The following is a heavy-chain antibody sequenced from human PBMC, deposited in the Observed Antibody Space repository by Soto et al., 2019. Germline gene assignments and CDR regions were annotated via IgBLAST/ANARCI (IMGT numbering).Heavy chain of an antibody. V-gene: IGHV1-69*12. CDR1: GGTFSSYA. CDR2: SIPIFGTV. Sequence: QVQLVQSGAEVKKPGSSVKVSCKASGGTFSSYAISWVRQAPGQGLEWMGGSIPIFGTVNYAQKFQGRVTITADESTSTAYMELSSLRSEDTAVYYCARHDCISSSCYYYYYYGMDVWGQGTTVTVSS. D-gene: IGHD2-2*01. CDR3: ARHDCISSSCYYYYYYGMDV. J-gene: IGHJ6*02.